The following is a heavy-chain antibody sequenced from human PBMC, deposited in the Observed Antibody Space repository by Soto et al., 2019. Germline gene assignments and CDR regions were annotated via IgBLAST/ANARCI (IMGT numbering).Heavy chain of an antibody. CDR3: ARGHYIVTVWKFEF. CDR2: ISAYHGNR. Sequence: QAQLVQSGSEVKKPGASAKVSCKASGYSFTDFGVNWVRQAPGQGLEWLVWISAYHGNRVYAQSVQGRLTVTTDTTKDTSYSELTNLRSHDTAIYYCARGHYIVTVWKFEFWGQGTLVTVSS. D-gene: IGHD4-17*01. CDR1: GYSFTDFG. V-gene: IGHV1-18*01. J-gene: IGHJ4*02.